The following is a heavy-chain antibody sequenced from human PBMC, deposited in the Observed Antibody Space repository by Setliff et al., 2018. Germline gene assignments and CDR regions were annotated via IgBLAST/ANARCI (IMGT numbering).Heavy chain of an antibody. Sequence: SETLSLTCTVSGGSISSYYWSWIRQPPGKGLEWIGYIHISGSTNYNPSLKSRVTISVDAPDNQFSVKLSSVTAADTAVYYCARHKSNGSGSYPSLYMDVWGKGIMVTVS. CDR3: ARHKSNGSGSYPSLYMDV. CDR2: IHISGST. D-gene: IGHD3-10*01. J-gene: IGHJ6*03. CDR1: GGSISSYY. V-gene: IGHV4-4*08.